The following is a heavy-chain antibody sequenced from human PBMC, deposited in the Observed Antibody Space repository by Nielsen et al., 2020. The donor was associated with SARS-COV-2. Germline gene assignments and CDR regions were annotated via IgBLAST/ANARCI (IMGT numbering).Heavy chain of an antibody. Sequence: GESLKISCQASGYHFRSKWIGWVRQMPGKGLEWMGMIYPAGSDTRYRPSFQGHVSISADKYTDTAYLQWSSLKASDTAMYYCGAAVDLQHDTFDIWGQGTMVVVSS. CDR3: GAAVDLQHDTFDI. D-gene: IGHD6-13*01. CDR1: GYHFRSKW. CDR2: IYPAGSDT. J-gene: IGHJ3*02. V-gene: IGHV5-51*01.